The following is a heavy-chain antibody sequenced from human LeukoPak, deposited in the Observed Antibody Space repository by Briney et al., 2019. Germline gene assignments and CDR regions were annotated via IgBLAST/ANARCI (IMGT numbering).Heavy chain of an antibody. CDR3: TRVRALAAAGTGARYFQD. Sequence: ASVKVSCKASGYTFSDYDIHWLRQAPGQGLEWMGWSNPSSGGTNYAEKFHGRVTMTRDTSTNTAYMELSRLRSDDTAVYFCTRVRALAAAGTGARYFQDWGQGTLVTVSS. CDR2: SNPSSGGT. J-gene: IGHJ1*01. CDR1: GYTFSDYD. V-gene: IGHV1-2*02. D-gene: IGHD6-13*01.